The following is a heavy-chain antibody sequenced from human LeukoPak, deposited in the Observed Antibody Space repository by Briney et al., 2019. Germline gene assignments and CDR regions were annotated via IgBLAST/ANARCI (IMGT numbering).Heavy chain of an antibody. CDR1: GGSFSGYY. J-gene: IGHJ4*02. CDR3: ARQGSGYYLLYYFDY. V-gene: IGHV4-34*01. Sequence: PSETLSLTCAVYGGSFSGYYWSWIRQPPGKGLEWIGEINHSGSTNYNPSLKSRVTISVDTSKNQFSLKLSSVTAADTAVYYCARQGSGYYLLYYFDYWGQGTLVTVSS. D-gene: IGHD3-3*01. CDR2: INHSGST.